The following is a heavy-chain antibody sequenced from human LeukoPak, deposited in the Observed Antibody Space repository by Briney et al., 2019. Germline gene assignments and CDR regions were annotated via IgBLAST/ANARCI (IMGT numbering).Heavy chain of an antibody. Sequence: PGGSLRLSCAASGFTFSSYEMNWVRQAPGKGLEGVSYISSSGSTIYYADSVKGRFTISRDNAKNSLYLQMNSLRAEDTAVYYCARETAMVVDYWGQGTLVTVSS. CDR2: ISSSGSTI. V-gene: IGHV3-48*03. D-gene: IGHD5-18*01. J-gene: IGHJ4*02. CDR1: GFTFSSYE. CDR3: ARETAMVVDY.